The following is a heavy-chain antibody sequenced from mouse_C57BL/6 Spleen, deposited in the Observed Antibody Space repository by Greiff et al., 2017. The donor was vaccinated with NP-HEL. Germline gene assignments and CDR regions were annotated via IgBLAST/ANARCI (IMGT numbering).Heavy chain of an antibody. J-gene: IGHJ2*01. Sequence: EVKLMESGAELVKPGASVKLSCTASGFNIKDYYMHWVKQRTEQGLEWIGRIDPEDGETKYAPKFQGKATITADTSSNTAYLQLSSLTSEDTAVYYCARWSTTVVSDFDYWGQGTTLTVSS. CDR1: GFNIKDYY. V-gene: IGHV14-2*01. D-gene: IGHD1-1*01. CDR3: ARWSTTVVSDFDY. CDR2: IDPEDGET.